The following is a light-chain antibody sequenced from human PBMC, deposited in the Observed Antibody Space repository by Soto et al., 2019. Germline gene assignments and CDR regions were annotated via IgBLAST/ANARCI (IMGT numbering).Light chain of an antibody. CDR1: QSVLYSSNNKNY. CDR3: QQYGSSPRT. V-gene: IGKV4-1*01. CDR2: AAS. J-gene: IGKJ1*01. Sequence: DIVMTQSPYSLAVSLGARATINCKSSQSVLYSSNNKNYLAWYQQKPGKAPNLLIYAASSLQRGVPSRFSGSGSGTDFTLTITTLEPEDFAVYYCQQYGSSPRTFGLGTKVDIK.